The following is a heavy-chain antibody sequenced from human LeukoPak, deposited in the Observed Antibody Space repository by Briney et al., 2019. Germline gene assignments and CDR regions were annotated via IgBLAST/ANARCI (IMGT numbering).Heavy chain of an antibody. CDR3: AKGDWGRSGYLGDS. CDR2: ISHDGTNK. J-gene: IGHJ4*02. Sequence: GGSLRLSCAASGFTFSSYGMHWVRQAPGKGLEWVAVISHDGTNKYCADSVKGRFTISRDNSKNTLYLQVNSLRAEDTAVYYCAKGDWGRSGYLGDSWGQGTLVTVSS. CDR1: GFTFSSYG. D-gene: IGHD3-22*01. V-gene: IGHV3-30*18.